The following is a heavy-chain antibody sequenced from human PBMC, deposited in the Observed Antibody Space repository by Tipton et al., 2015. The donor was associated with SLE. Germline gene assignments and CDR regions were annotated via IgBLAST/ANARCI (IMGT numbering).Heavy chain of an antibody. CDR3: VRGVRYYASGNYPYFYFFMDV. Sequence: TLSLTCSVSGGSITNSNYFWGWIRQPPGKGLEWIGNIYYSGSPYYNPSLKSRVTISVDTSKNQFSLRLSSVTAADTAVYYCVRGVRYYASGNYPYFYFFMDVWGKGTTVTVSS. CDR1: GGSITNSNYF. V-gene: IGHV4-39*07. D-gene: IGHD3-10*01. J-gene: IGHJ6*03. CDR2: IYYSGSP.